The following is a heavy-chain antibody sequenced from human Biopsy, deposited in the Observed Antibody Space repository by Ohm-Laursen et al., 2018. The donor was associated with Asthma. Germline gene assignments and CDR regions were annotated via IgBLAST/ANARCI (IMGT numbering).Heavy chain of an antibody. V-gene: IGHV1-2*06. CDR3: ARIKIRIGAGTDRYFDL. J-gene: IGHJ2*01. Sequence: ASVKVSCKASGYPFTDYYVHWVRQAPGQGLEWMGRIDPNSGGTNYAQKFLGRVTMIRDTSVNTAFMVLSRLRSGDTAVYYCARIKIRIGAGTDRYFDLWGRGTLVTVSS. CDR2: IDPNSGGT. CDR1: GYPFTDYY. D-gene: IGHD3-16*01.